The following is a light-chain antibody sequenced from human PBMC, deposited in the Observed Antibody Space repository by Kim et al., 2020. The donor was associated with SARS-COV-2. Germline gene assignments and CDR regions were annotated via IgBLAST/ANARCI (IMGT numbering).Light chain of an antibody. CDR1: SLRSYY. CDR3: NSRDSSGDLFV. V-gene: IGLV3-19*01. Sequence: AMGQTVRITCRGDSLRSYYASWYQQRPGQAPLPVMFDKDNRPSGIPDRFSGSSSGDTASLTITGAQAEDEADYDCNSRDSSGDLFVFGTGTKVTVL. CDR2: DKD. J-gene: IGLJ1*01.